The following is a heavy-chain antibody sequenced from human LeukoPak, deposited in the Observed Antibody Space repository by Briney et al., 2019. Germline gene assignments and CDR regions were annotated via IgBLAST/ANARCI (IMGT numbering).Heavy chain of an antibody. CDR3: AKYGSGSYYNNFDY. V-gene: IGHV3-23*01. J-gene: IGHJ4*02. CDR2: ISGSGGST. CDR1: GFTFSSYA. Sequence: GGSLRLSCAASGFTFSSYAMSWVRRAPGKGLEWVSAISGSGGSTYYADSVKGRFTISRDNSKNTLYLQMNSLRAEDTAVYYCAKYGSGSYYNNFDYWGQGTLVTVSS. D-gene: IGHD3-10*01.